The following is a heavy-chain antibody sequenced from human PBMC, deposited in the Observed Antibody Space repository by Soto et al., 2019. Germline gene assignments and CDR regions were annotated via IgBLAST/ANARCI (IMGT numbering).Heavy chain of an antibody. J-gene: IGHJ6*01. V-gene: IGHV3-9*01. CDR3: EKANMDKYSLDV. CDR2: ISWNCGVI. D-gene: IGHD2-2*03. CDR1: AVTLYDSS. Sequence: LSCASSAVTLYDSSIRSLRQAPGKGLEWVSGISWNCGVIGYADSMRGRFTISRENAKNSLYLQMKNLRPKDTALYYCEKANMDKYSLDVWGQGTTV.